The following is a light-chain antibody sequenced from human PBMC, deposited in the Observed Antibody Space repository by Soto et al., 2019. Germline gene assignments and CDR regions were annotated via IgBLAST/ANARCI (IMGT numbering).Light chain of an antibody. CDR1: QDINNN. V-gene: IGKV1-33*01. CDR2: DAS. J-gene: IGKJ2*01. Sequence: DIQMTQSPSSLSASVGDRVILTCQASQDINNNLNWYQQKPGKAPRLLIYDASNLETGVPSRFSGSGSGTDFTFTISSLQPEDIATYYCQQYDNLPFTFGQGTKLDIK. CDR3: QQYDNLPFT.